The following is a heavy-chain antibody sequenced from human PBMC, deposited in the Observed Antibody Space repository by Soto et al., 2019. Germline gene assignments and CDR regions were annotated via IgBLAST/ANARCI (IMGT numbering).Heavy chain of an antibody. V-gene: IGHV3-23*01. CDR2: ISGSGGST. J-gene: IGHJ4*02. Sequence: PGGSLRLSCSASGFTFSSYAMSWVRQAPGKGLEWVSAISGSGGSTYYADSVKGRFTISRDNSKNTLYLQMNSLRAEDTAVYYCATLSGVEYPDPYYFDYWGQGTLVTVSS. CDR3: ATLSGVEYPDPYYFDY. CDR1: GFTFSSYA. D-gene: IGHD6-25*01.